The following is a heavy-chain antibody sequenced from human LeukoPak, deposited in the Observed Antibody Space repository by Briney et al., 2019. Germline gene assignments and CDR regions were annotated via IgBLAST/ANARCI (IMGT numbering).Heavy chain of an antibody. V-gene: IGHV1-2*02. CDR1: GYTFTAYY. CDR2: INPNSGGT. CDR3: ARGRFDFWSGYAKHYYYMDV. J-gene: IGHJ6*03. Sequence: ASVKVSCKASGYTFTAYYMHWVRQAPGQGLEWMGWINPNSGGTNYAQNFQGRVTMTRDTSISTAYMELSRLRSDDTAVYYCARGRFDFWSGYAKHYYYMDVWGKGTTVTVSS. D-gene: IGHD3-3*01.